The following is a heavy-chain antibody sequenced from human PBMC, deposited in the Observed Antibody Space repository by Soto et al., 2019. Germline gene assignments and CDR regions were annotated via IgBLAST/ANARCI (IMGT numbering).Heavy chain of an antibody. CDR2: ISYDGSNK. V-gene: IGHV3-30-3*01. J-gene: IGHJ6*02. CDR3: AREKNPWELIVHYGMDV. D-gene: IGHD1-26*01. CDR1: GFTFSSYA. Sequence: GGSLRLSCAASGFTFSSYAMHWVRQAPGKGLEWVAVISYDGSNKYYADSVKGRFTISRDNSKNTLYLQMNSLRAEDTAVYYCAREKNPWELIVHYGMDVWGRGTTVTVSS.